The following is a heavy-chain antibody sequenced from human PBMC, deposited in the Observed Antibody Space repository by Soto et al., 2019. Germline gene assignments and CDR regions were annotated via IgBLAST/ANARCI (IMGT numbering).Heavy chain of an antibody. CDR1: GFTFTRYS. CDR3: ARESEDLTSNFDY. CDR2: ISSTTNYI. Sequence: GVSLRLSCAASGFTFTRYSMNWVRQAPGKGLEWVSSISSTTNYIYYGDSMKGRFTISRDNAKNSLYLEMNSLRAEDTAVYYCARESEDLTSNFDYWGQGTLVTVSS. J-gene: IGHJ4*02. V-gene: IGHV3-21*06.